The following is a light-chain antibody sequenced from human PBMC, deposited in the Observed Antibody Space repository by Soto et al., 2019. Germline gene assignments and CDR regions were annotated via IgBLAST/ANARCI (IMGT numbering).Light chain of an antibody. V-gene: IGKV1-5*01. CDR2: DAS. CDR1: QSISTW. Sequence: DIQMTQSPSTLSASVGDRVTITCRASQSISTWLAWYQQKPAKAPKVLIYDASRLESGVPSRFSCSGSGTDFTLTISSLQPVYFATCCCQRYNSYSCTFGQGTRFDIK. J-gene: IGKJ1*01. CDR3: QRYNSYSCT.